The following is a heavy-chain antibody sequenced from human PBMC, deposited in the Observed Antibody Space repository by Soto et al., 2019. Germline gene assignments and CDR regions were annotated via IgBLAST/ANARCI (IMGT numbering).Heavy chain of an antibody. D-gene: IGHD3-10*01. J-gene: IGHJ4*02. CDR1: GDTFTTYD. V-gene: IGHV1-8*01. CDR2: INPNSGNI. CDR3: ARGRASGSYYLLDY. Sequence: ASVKVSCKASGDTFTTYDINWVRQATGHGLEWMGWINPNSGNIGYAQRFQGRVSITRDTAIRTAYMEVSSLRSDDTAVYYCARGRASGSYYLLDYWGQGSLFTVSS.